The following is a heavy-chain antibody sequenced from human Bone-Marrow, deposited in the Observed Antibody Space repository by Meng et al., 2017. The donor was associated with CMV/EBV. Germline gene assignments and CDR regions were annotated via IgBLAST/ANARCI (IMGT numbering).Heavy chain of an antibody. Sequence: SETLSPTCAVYGGFFSGYYWSWIRQPPGKGLEWIGEINHSGSTNYNPSLKSRVTISVDTSKNQFSLKLSSVTAADTDVYYCARKLGYCSSTSCYGGYFDYWGQGTLVTVSS. V-gene: IGHV4-34*01. CDR3: ARKLGYCSSTSCYGGYFDY. CDR2: INHSGST. CDR1: GGFFSGYY. J-gene: IGHJ4*02. D-gene: IGHD2-2*01.